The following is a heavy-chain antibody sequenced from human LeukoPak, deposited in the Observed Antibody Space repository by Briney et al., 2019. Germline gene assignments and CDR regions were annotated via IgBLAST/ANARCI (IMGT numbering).Heavy chain of an antibody. J-gene: IGHJ4*02. CDR1: GGSISSSNW. V-gene: IGHV4-4*02. D-gene: IGHD2-2*01. CDR2: IYHSGST. CDR3: ARDGLGYCSSTSCYGFDY. Sequence: SGTLSLTCAVSGGSISSSNWWSWVRQPPGKGLEWIGEIYHSGSTNYNPSLKSRVTISVDKSKNQFSLKLSSVTAADTAVYYCARDGLGYCSSTSCYGFDYWGQGTLVTVSS.